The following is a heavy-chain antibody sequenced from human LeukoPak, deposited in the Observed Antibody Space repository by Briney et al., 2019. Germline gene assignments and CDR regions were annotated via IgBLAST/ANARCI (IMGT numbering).Heavy chain of an antibody. J-gene: IGHJ4*02. CDR3: AGSTFSTGVPY. V-gene: IGHV3-74*01. Sequence: PGGSLRLSCAASGFTFSNYWMHWVRQAPGKGLVWVSRINSDGSSTNYADSVKGRFTISRDNAKNTLYLQMNSLRAGDTAVYYCAGSTFSTGVPYWGQGTLVTVSS. CDR2: INSDGSST. D-gene: IGHD4-23*01. CDR1: GFTFSNYW.